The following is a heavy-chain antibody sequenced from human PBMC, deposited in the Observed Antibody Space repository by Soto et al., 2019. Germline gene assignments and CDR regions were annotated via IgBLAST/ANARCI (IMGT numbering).Heavy chain of an antibody. CDR1: GFTFSSYA. J-gene: IGHJ6*02. CDR3: AKVLGGSWGGYYYGMDV. CDR2: ISGSGGST. V-gene: IGHV3-23*01. D-gene: IGHD2-15*01. Sequence: GGSLRLSCAASGFTFSSYAMSWVRQAPGKGLEWVSAISGSGGSTYYADSVKGRFTISRDNSKNTLYLQMNSLRAEDTAVYYCAKVLGGSWGGYYYGMDVWGQGTTVTV.